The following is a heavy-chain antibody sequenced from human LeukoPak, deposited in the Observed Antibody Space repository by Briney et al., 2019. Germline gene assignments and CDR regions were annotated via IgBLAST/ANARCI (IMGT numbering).Heavy chain of an antibody. J-gene: IGHJ4*02. CDR3: AREINSSAYY. Sequence: ASVKVSCKASRYTFTGSYIHWVRQAPGQRLEWMGRINPNSGDTNYAQKFQGRVTMSRDTSISTAYMELSRLRSDDTAVYYCAREINSSAYYWGQGTLVTVSS. CDR2: INPNSGDT. D-gene: IGHD3-22*01. V-gene: IGHV1-2*06. CDR1: RYTFTGSY.